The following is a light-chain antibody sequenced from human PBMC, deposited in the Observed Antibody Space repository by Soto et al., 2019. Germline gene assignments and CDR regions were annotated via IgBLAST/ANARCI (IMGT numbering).Light chain of an antibody. CDR1: SSDVGGYNY. J-gene: IGLJ2*01. CDR2: EVS. V-gene: IGLV2-14*01. CDR3: SSYTTSSTDVV. Sequence: QSALTQPASVSGSPGQSITISCTGTSSDVGGYNYVSWYQQHPGKAPKLMIYEVSNRPSGVSNRFSGSKSGNTASLTISGLQDEDEAAYYCSSYTTSSTDVVFGGGTKLTVL.